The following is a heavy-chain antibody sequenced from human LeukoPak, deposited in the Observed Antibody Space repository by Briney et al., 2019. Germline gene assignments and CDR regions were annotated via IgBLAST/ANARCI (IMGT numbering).Heavy chain of an antibody. CDR2: IIPIFGTA. CDR3: ARGPTVTTLYYYYYYMDV. CDR1: GGTFSSYA. V-gene: IGHV1-69*05. D-gene: IGHD4-17*01. Sequence: WASVKVSCKASGGTFSSYAISWVRQAPGQGLEWMGGIIPIFGTANYAQKFQGRVTITTDESTSTAYMELSSLRSEDTAVYYCARGPTVTTLYYYYYYMDVWGKGTTVTVSS. J-gene: IGHJ6*03.